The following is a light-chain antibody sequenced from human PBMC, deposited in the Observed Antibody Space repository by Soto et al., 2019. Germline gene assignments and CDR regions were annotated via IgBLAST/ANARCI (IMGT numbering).Light chain of an antibody. CDR2: GNN. J-gene: IGLJ1*01. CDR3: QSYDSTLSARYV. Sequence: QSVLTQPPSVSGAPGQRVTISCTGGSANIGTGYDVHWYQQVPGTAPKLLIYGNNNRPSGIPDRFSGSKSDTSASLAIAGLQAEDEGDYYCQSYDSTLSARYVFGTGTKV. V-gene: IGLV1-40*01. CDR1: SANIGTGYD.